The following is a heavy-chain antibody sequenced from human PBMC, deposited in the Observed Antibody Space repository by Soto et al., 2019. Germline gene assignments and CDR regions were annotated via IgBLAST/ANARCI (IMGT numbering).Heavy chain of an antibody. CDR1: GGSFSGYY. V-gene: IGHV4-34*01. CDR3: ARGWEPPHHVLLWFGEPRVSSTGGYYYGMDV. D-gene: IGHD3-10*01. J-gene: IGHJ6*02. Sequence: QVQLQQWGAGLLKPSETLSLTCAVYGGSFSGYYWSWIRQPPGKGLEWIGEINHSGSTNYNPSLKSRVTISVDTSKNQFSLKLSSVTAADTAVYYCARGWEPPHHVLLWFGEPRVSSTGGYYYGMDVWGQGTTVTVSS. CDR2: INHSGST.